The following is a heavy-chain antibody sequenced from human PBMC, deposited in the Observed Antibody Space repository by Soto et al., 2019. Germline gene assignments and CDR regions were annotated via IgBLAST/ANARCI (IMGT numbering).Heavy chain of an antibody. CDR2: INSDDTSS. CDR3: ARFCLRGGHYYVGY. D-gene: IGHD3-10*01. Sequence: EVQLMESGGGLVQPGESLRLSCAASGLSVSNYWMHWVRQTPGKGLVWVSRINSDDTSSSYAASVKGRFTISRDNAKNTLYRQTNSLRSVDTAVYYGARFCLRGGHYYVGYGDQGALVSVSA. CDR1: GLSVSNYW. V-gene: IGHV3-74*01. J-gene: IGHJ4*02.